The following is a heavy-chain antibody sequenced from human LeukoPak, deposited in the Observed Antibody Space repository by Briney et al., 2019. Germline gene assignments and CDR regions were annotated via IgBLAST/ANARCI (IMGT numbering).Heavy chain of an antibody. Sequence: GGSLRLSCAASGFTFDDYAMHWVRQAPGKGLEWVSGISWNSGHIGYADSVKGRFTISRDNAKNSLYLQMNSLRAEDTALYYCAKEQIVGANTGPFDYWGQGTLVTVSS. J-gene: IGHJ4*02. CDR1: GFTFDDYA. V-gene: IGHV3-9*01. CDR3: AKEQIVGANTGPFDY. D-gene: IGHD1-26*01. CDR2: ISWNSGHI.